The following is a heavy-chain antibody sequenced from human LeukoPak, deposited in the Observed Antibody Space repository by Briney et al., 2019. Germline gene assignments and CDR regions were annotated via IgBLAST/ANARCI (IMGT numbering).Heavy chain of an antibody. J-gene: IGHJ4*02. D-gene: IGHD6-13*01. CDR1: GYTPSSNY. Sequence: EPGESLRLCCAATGYTPSSNYRSRVRQAPGKGVGWVPVLYSGGSTYYADSVKGRFTITRDNSKNTLYLQMNSLRAEDTAVYYCARIRLGRAADDYWGQGTLVTVSS. CDR2: LYSGGST. V-gene: IGHV3-53*01. CDR3: ARIRLGRAADDY.